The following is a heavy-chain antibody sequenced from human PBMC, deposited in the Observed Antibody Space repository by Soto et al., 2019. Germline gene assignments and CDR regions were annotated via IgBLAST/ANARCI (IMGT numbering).Heavy chain of an antibody. CDR3: ARPLEEYYYDSSGYYYVY. CDR2: IIPVFGTT. V-gene: IGHV1-69*13. CDR1: GGTFSTYA. Sequence: GASVKVSCKASGGTFSTYAITWVRQAPGQGLEWMEGIIPVFGTTHYAQKFQGRVTITADESTSTAYMELSSLRFEDTAVYYCARPLEEYYYDSSGYYYVYWGQGTLVTVSS. J-gene: IGHJ4*02. D-gene: IGHD3-22*01.